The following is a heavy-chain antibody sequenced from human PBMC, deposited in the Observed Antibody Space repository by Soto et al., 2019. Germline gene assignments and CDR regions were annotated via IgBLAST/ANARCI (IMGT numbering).Heavy chain of an antibody. V-gene: IGHV5-10-1*01. CDR1: GYSFTSYW. Sequence: GESLKISCKGSGYSFTSYWISWVRQMPGKGLEWMGRIDPSDSYTNYSPSFQGHVTISADKSISTAYLQWSSLKAADTAMYYCARSCKEIEYCTNGVCLDYWGQGTLVTVSS. J-gene: IGHJ4*02. CDR2: IDPSDSYT. CDR3: ARSCKEIEYCTNGVCLDY. D-gene: IGHD2-8*01.